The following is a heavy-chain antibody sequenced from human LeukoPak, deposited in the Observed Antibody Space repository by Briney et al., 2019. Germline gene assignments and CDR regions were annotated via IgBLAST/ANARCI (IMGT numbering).Heavy chain of an antibody. J-gene: IGHJ4*02. CDR1: GFTFSSYS. D-gene: IGHD1-26*01. V-gene: IGHV3-21*01. CDR3: ARDYSGSYPIDY. CDR2: ISSSSSYI. Sequence: GGSLRLSCAASGFTFSSYSMNWVRQAPGKGLEWVSSISSSSSYIYYADSVKGRFTISRGNAKNSLYLQMNCLRAEDTAVYYCARDYSGSYPIDYWGQGTLVTVSS.